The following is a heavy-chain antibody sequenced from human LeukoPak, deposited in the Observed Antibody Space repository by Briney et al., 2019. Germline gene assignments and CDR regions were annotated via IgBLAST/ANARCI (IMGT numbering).Heavy chain of an antibody. D-gene: IGHD3-10*01. J-gene: IGHJ4*02. CDR3: APLGFGELTNDY. Sequence: ASVKVSCKVSGITLNDLSIQWVRQAPGKGLEWMGGFDPEDGETIYAPKFQARVTMTQDTYEDTAYMELSRLRSDDTAVYYCAPLGFGELTNDYWGQGTLVTVSS. CDR1: GITLNDLS. V-gene: IGHV1-24*01. CDR2: FDPEDGET.